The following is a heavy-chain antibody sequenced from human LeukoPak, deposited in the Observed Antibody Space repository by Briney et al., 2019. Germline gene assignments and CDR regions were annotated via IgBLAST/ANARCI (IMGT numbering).Heavy chain of an antibody. CDR2: IHTSGST. V-gene: IGHV4-61*09. D-gene: IGHD2-8*01. Sequence: SETLSLTCTVSGGPISSGSYYWNWIRQPAGKGLEWIGQIHTSGSTSYNPSLKSRVTISVDTSKNQFSLKLSAVTAADTAVYYCARSKWPTPSGFDYWGQGTLVTVSS. CDR3: ARSKWPTPSGFDY. J-gene: IGHJ4*02. CDR1: GGPISSGSYY.